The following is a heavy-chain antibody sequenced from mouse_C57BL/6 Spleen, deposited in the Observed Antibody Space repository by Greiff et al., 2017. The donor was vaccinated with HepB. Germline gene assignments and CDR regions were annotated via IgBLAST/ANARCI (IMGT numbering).Heavy chain of an antibody. J-gene: IGHJ1*03. Sequence: EVQLQESVAELVRPGASVKLSCTASGFNIKNTYMHWVKQRPEQGLEWIGRIDPANGNTKYAPKFQGKATITADTSSNTAYLQLSSLTSEDTAIYYCARLVTTVVASRYFDVWGTGTTVTVSS. CDR1: GFNIKNTY. CDR3: ARLVTTVVASRYFDV. CDR2: IDPANGNT. D-gene: IGHD1-1*01. V-gene: IGHV14-3*01.